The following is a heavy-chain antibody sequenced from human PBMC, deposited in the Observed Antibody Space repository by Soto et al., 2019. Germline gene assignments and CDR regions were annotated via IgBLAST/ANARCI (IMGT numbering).Heavy chain of an antibody. CDR1: GFTFSSYW. V-gene: IGHV3-7*01. CDR2: IKQDGSEK. CDR3: ARLIKHVEMATISYFDY. J-gene: IGHJ4*02. Sequence: GGSLRLSCAASGFTFSSYWMSWVRQAPGKGLEWVANIKQDGSEKYYVDSVKGRFTISRDNAKNSLYLQMNSLRAEDTAVYYCARLIKHVEMATISYFDYWGQGTLVTVSS. D-gene: IGHD5-12*01.